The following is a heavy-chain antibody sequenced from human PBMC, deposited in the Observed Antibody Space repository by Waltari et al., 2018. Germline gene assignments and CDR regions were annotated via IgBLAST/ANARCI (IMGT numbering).Heavy chain of an antibody. J-gene: IGHJ5*02. CDR1: GFIFSRCD. D-gene: IGHD3-9*01. CDR3: ATDISVLSPFS. V-gene: IGHV3-30*02. Sequence: QVRLVESGGGLVPPGGSLRLSCSAPGFIFSRCDMHWVRQAPGKGLEWLTRIRSDGSKKFYADSVKDRITISRDNSKNILFLQMDGLRAEDTAIYYCATDISVLSPFSWGSGILVTVSS. CDR2: IRSDGSKK.